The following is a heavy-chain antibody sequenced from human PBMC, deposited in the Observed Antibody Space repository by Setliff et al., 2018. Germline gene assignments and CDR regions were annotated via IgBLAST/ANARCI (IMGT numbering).Heavy chain of an antibody. CDR3: ATTGTYRYFDY. D-gene: IGHD1-1*01. V-gene: IGHV4-38-2*01. CDR1: GFSITSGYF. Sequence: PSETLSLTCAVSGFSITSGYFWGWIRQPPGKGLEWIGNIYYSGTTYSNPSLKSRVTMSVDTSKNQFSLRLNSVPASDTAVYYCATTGTYRYFDYWGQGTLVTVSS. CDR2: IYYSGTT. J-gene: IGHJ4*02.